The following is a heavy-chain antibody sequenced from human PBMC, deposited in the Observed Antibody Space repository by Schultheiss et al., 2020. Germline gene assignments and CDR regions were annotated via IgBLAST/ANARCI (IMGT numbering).Heavy chain of an antibody. CDR1: GFTFSSYS. CDR3: AKDLAFSLRVGARLDY. V-gene: IGHV3-21*05. Sequence: GGSLRLSCAASGFTFSSYSMNWVRQAPGKGLEWVSYISHDDNYIYYADSVKGRFTISRDNAKNSLYLQMNSLRAEDTAVYYCAKDLAFSLRVGARLDYWGQGTLVTVSS. J-gene: IGHJ4*02. CDR2: ISHDDNYI. D-gene: IGHD1-26*01.